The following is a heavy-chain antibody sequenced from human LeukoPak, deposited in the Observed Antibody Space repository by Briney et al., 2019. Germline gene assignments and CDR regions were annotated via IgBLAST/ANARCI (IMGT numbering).Heavy chain of an antibody. CDR1: RGTFSSYA. J-gene: IGHJ5*02. CDR3: ARSHYGDYITGFDP. V-gene: IGHV1-69*04. Sequence: SVKVSSKASRGTFSSYAICCGRQTPGQGLEWMGRIITILGIANYAQKFQGRVTITADKSTSTAYMEPSSLRTEDTAVYYCARSHYGDYITGFDPWGQGTLVTVSS. D-gene: IGHD4-17*01. CDR2: IITILGIA.